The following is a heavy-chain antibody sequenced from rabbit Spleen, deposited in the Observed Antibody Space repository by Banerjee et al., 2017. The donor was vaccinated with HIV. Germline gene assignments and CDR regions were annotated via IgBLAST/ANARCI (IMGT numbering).Heavy chain of an antibody. CDR1: GFSFSSGYY. J-gene: IGHJ4*01. CDR2: INTGSGST. V-gene: IGHV1S45*01. Sequence: QEQLEESGGGLVRPGASLTVTCKASGFSFSSGYYMCWVRQAPGKGLEWSACINTGSGSTYYASWAKGRFTISKASSTTVTLEMTSLTAADTATYFCARGPRDAAGGNWVYYFNLWGPGTLVTVS. D-gene: IGHD4-2*01. CDR3: ARGPRDAAGGNWVYYFNL.